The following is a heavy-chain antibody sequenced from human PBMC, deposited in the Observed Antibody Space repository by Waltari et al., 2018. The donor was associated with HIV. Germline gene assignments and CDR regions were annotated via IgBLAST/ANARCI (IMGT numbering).Heavy chain of an antibody. V-gene: IGHV3-23*01. J-gene: IGHJ4*02. CDR1: GFTFSRPS. D-gene: IGHD3-22*01. CDR2: LSGSGAST. Sequence: EVQLLESGGGLVQPGGSLHLSCAGSGFTFSRPSVSWVRQAPGKGLEWVSALSGSGASTYYADSVKGRFTISRDNSKNTLYLQMNRLGADDTAVYYCAKDSNYDSSGPIDYWGQGTLVTVSS. CDR3: AKDSNYDSSGPIDY.